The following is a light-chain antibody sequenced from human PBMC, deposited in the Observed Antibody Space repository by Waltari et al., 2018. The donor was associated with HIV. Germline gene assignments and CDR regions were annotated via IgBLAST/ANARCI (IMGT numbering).Light chain of an antibody. CDR2: AAS. CDR1: QGINIY. CDR3: QQYKSYPIT. V-gene: IGKV1-16*01. Sequence: DIQMPQSPFSLSASVGDRVTIPCRASQGINIYLAWFQQKPGKAPKSLIYAASHLQSGVPSRFSGSGFGTDFTLTITSLQPEDFATYYCQQYKSYPITFGQGTRLEIK. J-gene: IGKJ5*01.